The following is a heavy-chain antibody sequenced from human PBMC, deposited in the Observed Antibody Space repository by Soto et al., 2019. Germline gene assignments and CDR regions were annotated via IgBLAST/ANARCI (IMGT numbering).Heavy chain of an antibody. Sequence: QLQLQESGPGLVKPSETLSLTCTVSGVSINDFSYYWAWIRQPPGKGLECIGNIYYTGSTHYNPSLKSRVTIFIDTSKIQFSLRLTSVTAADTAVYYCARHTRYCTTTNCYFDYWGQGTLVTVSS. D-gene: IGHD2-2*01. CDR2: IYYTGST. CDR1: GVSINDFSYY. CDR3: ARHTRYCTTTNCYFDY. J-gene: IGHJ4*02. V-gene: IGHV4-39*01.